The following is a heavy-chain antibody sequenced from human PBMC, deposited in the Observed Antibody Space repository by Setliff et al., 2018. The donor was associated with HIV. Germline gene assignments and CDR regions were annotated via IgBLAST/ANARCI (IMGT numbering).Heavy chain of an antibody. J-gene: IGHJ3*02. V-gene: IGHV4-34*01. CDR2: INHSGST. CDR1: NGSFSGYY. D-gene: IGHD6-19*01. Sequence: SETLSLTCAVYNGSFSGYYWTWIRQPPGKGLEWIGEINHSGSTNYNPSLKSRVTISVDKSKNQFSLKLKSVTAADTAVYYCARVAVAGTTFDVFDIWGQGTMVTVSS. CDR3: ARVAVAGTTFDVFDI.